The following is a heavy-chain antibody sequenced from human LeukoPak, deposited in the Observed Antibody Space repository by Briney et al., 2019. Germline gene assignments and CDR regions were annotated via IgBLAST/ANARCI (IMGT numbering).Heavy chain of an antibody. D-gene: IGHD3-22*01. CDR2: IYYSGGT. J-gene: IGHJ4*02. CDR1: GGSISSYY. V-gene: IGHV4-59*08. Sequence: SETLSLTCTVSGGSISSYYWSWIRQPPGKGLEWIGYIYYSGGTNYNPSLKSRVTISVDTSKNQFSLKLSSVTAADTAVYYCARHGGRYYDSSGYDYWGQGTLVTVSS. CDR3: ARHGGRYYDSSGYDY.